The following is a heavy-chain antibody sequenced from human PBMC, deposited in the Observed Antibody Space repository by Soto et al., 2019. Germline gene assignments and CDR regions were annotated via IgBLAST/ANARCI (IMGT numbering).Heavy chain of an antibody. CDR1: GGTFSSYA. Sequence: QVQLVQSGAEVKKPGSSVKVSCKASGGTFSSYAISWVRQAPGQGLEWMGGIIPIFGTANYAQKFQGRVTITADESTSTAYMELSSLRSEDTAVYYCARDRSYYGSGSHYYFDYWGQGTLVTVSS. D-gene: IGHD3-10*01. CDR2: IIPIFGTA. J-gene: IGHJ4*02. V-gene: IGHV1-69*01. CDR3: ARDRSYYGSGSHYYFDY.